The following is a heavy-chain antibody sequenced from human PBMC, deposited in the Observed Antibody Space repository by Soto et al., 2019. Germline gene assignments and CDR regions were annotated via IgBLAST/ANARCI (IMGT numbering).Heavy chain of an antibody. V-gene: IGHV3-23*01. J-gene: IGHJ4*02. CDR2: ISGSGGST. CDR3: AKDRGSGSYKPRCYFDY. D-gene: IGHD1-26*01. Sequence: PGGSLRLSCAASGFTFSSYAMSWVRQAPGKGLEWVSAISGSGGSTYYADSVKGRFTISRDNSKNTLYLQMNSLRAEDTAVYYCAKDRGSGSYKPRCYFDYWGQGTLVTVSS. CDR1: GFTFSSYA.